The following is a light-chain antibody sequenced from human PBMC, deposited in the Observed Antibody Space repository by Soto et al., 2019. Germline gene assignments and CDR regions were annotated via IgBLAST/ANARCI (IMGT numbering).Light chain of an antibody. CDR2: DVS. Sequence: QSALTQPASVSGSPGQAITFSCTGTSSDVGGYTYVSWYQQHPGKAPKFIIYDVSNRPSGVSNRFSGSKSGNTASLTISGLQAEDEADYYCSSYTTSNTRQIVFGTGTKVTVL. CDR3: SSYTTSNTRQIV. J-gene: IGLJ1*01. CDR1: SSDVGGYTY. V-gene: IGLV2-14*01.